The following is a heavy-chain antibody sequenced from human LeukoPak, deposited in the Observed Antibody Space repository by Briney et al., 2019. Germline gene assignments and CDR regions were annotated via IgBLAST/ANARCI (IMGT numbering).Heavy chain of an antibody. CDR1: GFTFSHYG. D-gene: IGHD4-11*01. V-gene: IGHV3-33*06. CDR2: IWNDGSNE. J-gene: IGHJ4*02. Sequence: GGPLRLSCAACGFTFSHYGMLWVRQAPGKALVWVAVIWNDGSNEYYADSVKGRFTISRDNFKNTVSLQMNSLRAEDTAVYYCAKGAQRGFDYSNSLEYWGQGTLVTVSS. CDR3: AKGAQRGFDYSNSLEY.